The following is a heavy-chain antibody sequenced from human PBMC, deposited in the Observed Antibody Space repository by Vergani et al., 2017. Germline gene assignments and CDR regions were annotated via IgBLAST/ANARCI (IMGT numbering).Heavy chain of an antibody. J-gene: IGHJ4*02. CDR2: IHPADSDT. CDR1: GYSFTNYW. CDR3: ARLDGRDSSGSKYFDY. Sequence: EVQLVQSGAEVKKPGESLKISCQISGYSFTNYWIGWVRQMPGKGLGWMGIIHPADSDTRYSPSFQGQVTISVDKSISTGYLQRGSLRASDSAVYYCARLDGRDSSGSKYFDYWGQGTLVTVSS. V-gene: IGHV5-51*01. D-gene: IGHD3-22*01.